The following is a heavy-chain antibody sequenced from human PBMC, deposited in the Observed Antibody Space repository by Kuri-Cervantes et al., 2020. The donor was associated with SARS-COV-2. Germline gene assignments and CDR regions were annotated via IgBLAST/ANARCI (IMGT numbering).Heavy chain of an antibody. CDR1: GGTFSIYA. CDR2: IIPIFGTA. J-gene: IGHJ6*02. CDR3: ARSRPKYSSSWYYYGMDV. D-gene: IGHD6-13*01. V-gene: IGHV1-69*05. Sequence: SVKVSCKASGGTFSIYAIRWVRQAPGQGLEWMGVIIPIFGTANYAQKFQGRVTITTDKSTSKAYMELSSLRSEDTAVYYCARSRPKYSSSWYYYGMDVWGQGTTVTVSS.